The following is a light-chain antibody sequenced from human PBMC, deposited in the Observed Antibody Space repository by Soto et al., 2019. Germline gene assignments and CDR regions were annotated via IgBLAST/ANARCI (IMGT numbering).Light chain of an antibody. CDR3: TSYTGGSLPLI. CDR2: EVT. CDR1: SSDIGAFNY. V-gene: IGLV2-14*01. Sequence: QSALTQPASVSGSPGQSITISCTGTSSDIGAFNYVSWYQQYPGKAPKLIIYEVTNRPSGVSDRFFGSKSGNTASLTISGLRAGDEADYYATSYTGGSLPLIFGGGPSSPS. J-gene: IGLJ2*01.